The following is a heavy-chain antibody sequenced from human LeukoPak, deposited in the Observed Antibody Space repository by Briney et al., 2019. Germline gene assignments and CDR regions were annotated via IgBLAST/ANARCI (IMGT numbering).Heavy chain of an antibody. J-gene: IGHJ4*02. V-gene: IGHV4-39*01. Sequence: SETLSLTCTVSGGSISSSSFYWGWIRQLPGKGLEWIGSIYYSGNAYYNPSLKSRVSISVDTSKNQFSLKLSSVTAADTAMYYCARHPGRLFDYWGQGTLVTVSS. CDR2: IYYSGNA. CDR3: ARHPGRLFDY. CDR1: GGSISSSSFY.